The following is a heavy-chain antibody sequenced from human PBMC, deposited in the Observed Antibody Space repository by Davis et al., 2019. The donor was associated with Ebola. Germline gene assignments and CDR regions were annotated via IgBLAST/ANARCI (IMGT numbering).Heavy chain of an antibody. CDR3: ARQNYGDYWGYYYYYGMDV. D-gene: IGHD4-17*01. CDR1: GGSFSGYY. V-gene: IGHV4-34*01. J-gene: IGHJ6*02. Sequence: PSETLSLTCAVYGGSFSGYYWSWIRQPPGKGLEWIGSIYYSGSTYYNPSLKSRVTISVDTSKNQFSLKLSSVTAADTAVYYCARQNYGDYWGYYYYYGMDVWGQGTTVTVSS. CDR2: IYYSGST.